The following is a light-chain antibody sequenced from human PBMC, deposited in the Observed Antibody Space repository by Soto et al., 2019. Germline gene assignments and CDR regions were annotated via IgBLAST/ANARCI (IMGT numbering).Light chain of an antibody. CDR2: GAS. Sequence: EIVLTQSTGTLSLSPGERATLSCRASQSVSSSYLAWYQQKPGQSPRLLIYGASSRATGIPDRFSGSGSGTDFTLTISRLEPEDFAVYYCQHYATSPPFTFGPGTKVDFK. CDR1: QSVSSSY. CDR3: QHYATSPPFT. J-gene: IGKJ3*01. V-gene: IGKV3-20*01.